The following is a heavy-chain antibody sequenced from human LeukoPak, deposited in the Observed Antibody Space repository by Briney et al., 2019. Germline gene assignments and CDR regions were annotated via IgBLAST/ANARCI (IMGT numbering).Heavy chain of an antibody. CDR2: IYPGDSDT. CDR1: GYIFTSYW. CDR3: ARQKEYSSSSEV. J-gene: IGHJ4*02. V-gene: IGHV5-51*01. Sequence: GESLQISCKGSGYIFTSYWIGWVRQLPGKGLEWMGIIYPGDSDTRYSPSFQGQVTISADKSISTAYLQWSSLKASATAMYYCARQKEYSSSSEVWGQGTLVTVSS. D-gene: IGHD6-6*01.